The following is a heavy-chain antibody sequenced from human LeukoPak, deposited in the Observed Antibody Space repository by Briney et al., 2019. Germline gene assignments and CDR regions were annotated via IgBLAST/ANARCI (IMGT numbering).Heavy chain of an antibody. J-gene: IGHJ4*02. CDR3: ATRNY. CDR1: GFVFSDYG. CDR2: IRYDGSDP. V-gene: IGHV3-30*02. Sequence: GGSLRLSCATSGFVFSDYGIHWVRQAPGKGLEWVAFIRYDGSDPNYPDSVKGRFTISRDNSKNTLYLQMNSLRVEDTAMYYCATRNYWGQGTLVTVSS.